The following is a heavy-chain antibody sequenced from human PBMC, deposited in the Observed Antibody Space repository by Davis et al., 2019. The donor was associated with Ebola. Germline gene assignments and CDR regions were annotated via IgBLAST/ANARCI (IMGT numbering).Heavy chain of an antibody. V-gene: IGHV3-23*01. CDR3: ARGSYGDLSYYFDY. D-gene: IGHD4-17*01. CDR2: ISGSGGST. J-gene: IGHJ4*02. CDR1: GFTFSSYA. Sequence: GESLKISCAASGFTFSSYAMSWVRQAPGKGLEWVSAISGSGGSTYYADSVKGRFTISRDNAKNSLYLQMNSLRAEDTAVYYCARGSYGDLSYYFDYWGQGTLVTVSS.